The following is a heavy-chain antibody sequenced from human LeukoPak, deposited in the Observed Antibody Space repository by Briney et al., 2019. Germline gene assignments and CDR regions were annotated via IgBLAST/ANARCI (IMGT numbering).Heavy chain of an antibody. V-gene: IGHV4-34*01. D-gene: IGHD5-18*01. CDR2: INHSGST. J-gene: IGHJ4*02. CDR3: ARRLRYRGIQLWLPGYYFDY. Sequence: SETLSLTCAVYGGSFSGYYWSWIRQPPGKGLEWIGEINHSGSTNYNPSLKSRVTMSVDTSKNQFSLKLSSVTAADTAVYYCARRLRYRGIQLWLPGYYFDYWGQGTLVTVSS. CDR1: GGSFSGYY.